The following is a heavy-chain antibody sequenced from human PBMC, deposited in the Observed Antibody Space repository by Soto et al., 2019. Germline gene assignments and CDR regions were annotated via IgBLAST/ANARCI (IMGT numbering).Heavy chain of an antibody. D-gene: IGHD5-18*01. V-gene: IGHV1-69*01. CDR2: IIPIFGTA. CDR3: ARERNTAMGAYYYYYGMDV. CDR1: GGTFSSYA. J-gene: IGHJ6*02. Sequence: QVQLVQSGAEVKKPGSSVKVSCKASGGTFSSYAISWVRQAPGQGLEWMGGIIPIFGTANYAQKFQGRVTITADESTSKAYMELSSLRSEDTAVYYCARERNTAMGAYYYYYGMDVWGQGTTVTVSS.